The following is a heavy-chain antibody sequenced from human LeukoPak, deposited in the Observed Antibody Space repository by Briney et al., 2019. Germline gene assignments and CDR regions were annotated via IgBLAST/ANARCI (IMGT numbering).Heavy chain of an antibody. D-gene: IGHD3-3*01. CDR1: GFTFSSYA. V-gene: IGHV3-23*01. CDR2: ISGSGGST. CDR3: ANSDYDFWSGYYY. Sequence: AGGSLRLSCAASGFTFSSYAMSWVRQAPGKGLEWVSAISGSGGSTYYADSVKGRFTISRDNSKNTLYLQMNSLRAEDTAVYYCANSDYDFWSGYYYWGQGTLVTVSS. J-gene: IGHJ4*02.